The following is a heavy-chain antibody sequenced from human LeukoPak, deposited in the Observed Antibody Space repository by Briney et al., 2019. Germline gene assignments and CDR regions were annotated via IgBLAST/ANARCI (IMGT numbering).Heavy chain of an antibody. Sequence: GASVKVSCKASGYTFTSYGISWVRQAPGQGLEWMGWISAYNGNTNYAQKLQGRVTMTTDTSTSTAYMELRSLRSDDTAVYYCARDTMVRGVIIPHFDYWGQGTLVTVSS. CDR3: ARDTMVRGVIIPHFDY. CDR2: ISAYNGNT. D-gene: IGHD3-10*01. V-gene: IGHV1-18*01. J-gene: IGHJ4*02. CDR1: GYTFTSYG.